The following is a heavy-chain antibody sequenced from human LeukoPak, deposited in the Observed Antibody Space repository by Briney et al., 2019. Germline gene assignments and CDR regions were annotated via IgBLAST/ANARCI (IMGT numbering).Heavy chain of an antibody. CDR2: ISWNRGSI. D-gene: IGHD4-23*01. V-gene: IGHV3-9*01. Sequence: GRSLRLSCAASGFTFDDYAMRWVRQAPGKGLGWVSGISWNRGSIGYADSVKGRFTHSRDNANNSPYLQMNSLRAEDTALYYCAKDFNDYGGGGYWGQGTLATVSS. J-gene: IGHJ4*02. CDR1: GFTFDDYA. CDR3: AKDFNDYGGGGY.